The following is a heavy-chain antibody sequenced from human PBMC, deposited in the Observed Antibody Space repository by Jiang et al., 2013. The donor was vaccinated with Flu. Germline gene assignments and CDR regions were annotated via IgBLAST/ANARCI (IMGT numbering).Heavy chain of an antibody. J-gene: IGHJ3*02. Sequence: RLSCAGSGFSFSTYSLTWVRQAQGKGLEWVAYISSGGSTVYYANSVKGRFTISRDNARESLYLQMNSLRDEDTAIYHCAGTYDFWSSADRNAFDIWGQGTMVTVSS. CDR3: AGTYDFWSSADRNAFDI. D-gene: IGHD3-3*01. V-gene: IGHV3-48*02. CDR2: ISSGGSTV. CDR1: GFSFSTYS.